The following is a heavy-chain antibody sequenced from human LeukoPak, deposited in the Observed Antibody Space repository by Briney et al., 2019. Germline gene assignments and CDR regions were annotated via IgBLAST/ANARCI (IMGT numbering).Heavy chain of an antibody. D-gene: IGHD4-17*01. Sequence: PGGSLRLSCAASGFTFSNYIMNWVRQTPGKGLEWISFIRNSTSTIYYADSAKGRFTISRDNAKNSLYLQMNSLRAEDTAVYYCARFVGISDYGEIMYYYYYGMDVWGQGTTVTVSS. CDR2: IRNSTSTI. J-gene: IGHJ6*02. CDR3: ARFVGISDYGEIMYYYYYGMDV. CDR1: GFTFSNYI. V-gene: IGHV3-48*04.